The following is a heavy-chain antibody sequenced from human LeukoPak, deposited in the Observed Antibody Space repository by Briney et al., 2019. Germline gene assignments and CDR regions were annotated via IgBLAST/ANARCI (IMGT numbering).Heavy chain of an antibody. D-gene: IGHD3-10*01. Sequence: GGSLRLSCTASGFTFGDYAMSWVRQAPGKGLEWVGFIRIKAYGGTTEYAASVKGRFTISRDDSKSIAYLQMNSLRTEDTAVYYCTRVRGARAYYYGMDVWGQGTTVTVSS. J-gene: IGHJ6*02. CDR1: GFTFGDYA. V-gene: IGHV3-49*04. CDR3: TRVRGARAYYYGMDV. CDR2: IRIKAYGGTT.